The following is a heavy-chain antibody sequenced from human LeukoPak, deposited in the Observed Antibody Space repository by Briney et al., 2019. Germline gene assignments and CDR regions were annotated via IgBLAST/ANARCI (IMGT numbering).Heavy chain of an antibody. Sequence: PGGSLRLSCAASGFTLSSYAMSWVRQAPGKGLEWVSTIHNSGDTTYFADSVKGRFTISRDNSKNTLYLQMNSLRAEDTAVYYCAKVNVVGIAAAGPYYFDYWGQGTLVTVSS. CDR2: IHNSGDTT. CDR1: GFTLSSYA. CDR3: AKVNVVGIAAAGPYYFDY. D-gene: IGHD6-13*01. V-gene: IGHV3-23*01. J-gene: IGHJ4*02.